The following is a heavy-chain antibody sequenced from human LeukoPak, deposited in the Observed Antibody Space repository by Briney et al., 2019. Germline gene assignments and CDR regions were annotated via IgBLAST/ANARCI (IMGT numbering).Heavy chain of an antibody. CDR3: AKGGGVTNRFFDY. Sequence: GGSLRLSCVASGFTFSSYAMTWVRQAPGKGLEWVSAISGSGGSTYYADSVKGRFTISRDNSRTTLYLQMNSLRVEDTAVYYCAKGGGVTNRFFDYWGQGSLVTVPS. CDR1: GFTFSSYA. J-gene: IGHJ4*02. CDR2: ISGSGGST. D-gene: IGHD1-26*01. V-gene: IGHV3-23*01.